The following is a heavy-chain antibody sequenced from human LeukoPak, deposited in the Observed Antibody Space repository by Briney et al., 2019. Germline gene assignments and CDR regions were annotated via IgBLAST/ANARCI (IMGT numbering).Heavy chain of an antibody. CDR2: ISGRGGNT. CDR3: GKAQTACGGDCYSNFDY. J-gene: IGHJ4*02. D-gene: IGHD2-21*02. CDR1: GFTFSDYA. Sequence: GSLRLSCAASGFTFSDYAMSWVRHAPGKGLVWVSAISGRGGNTYYADSVKGRFTISRDNSKNTLSLQMNTLRAEDTAVYYCGKAQTACGGDCYSNFDYWGRGTLVTVSS. V-gene: IGHV3-23*01.